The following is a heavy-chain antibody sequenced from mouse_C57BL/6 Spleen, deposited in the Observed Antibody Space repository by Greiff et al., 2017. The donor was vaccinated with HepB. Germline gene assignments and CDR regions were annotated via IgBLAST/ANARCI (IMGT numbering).Heavy chain of an antibody. J-gene: IGHJ1*03. Sequence: ESGPGLVKPSQSLSLTCSVTGYSITSGYYWNWIRQFPGNKLEWMGYISYDGSNNYNPSLKNRISITRDTSKNQFFLKLNSVTTEDTATYYCAREKGYGSSHWYFDVWGTGTTVTVSS. V-gene: IGHV3-6*01. CDR1: GYSITSGYY. CDR2: ISYDGSN. D-gene: IGHD1-1*01. CDR3: AREKGYGSSHWYFDV.